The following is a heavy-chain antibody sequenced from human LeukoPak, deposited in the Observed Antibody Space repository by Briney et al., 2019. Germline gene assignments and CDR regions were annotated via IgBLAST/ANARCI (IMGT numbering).Heavy chain of an antibody. CDR1: GFNFNSYE. CDR2: INSGGSDI. Sequence: PGGSLRLSCAASGFNFNSYEMNWVGQGPGTGLEGGSYINSGGSDIYYADSVKGRFTISRDNAKNLLYLQMNSLRADDTAVYYCARGGSYVHYWGQGTLVTVSS. J-gene: IGHJ4*02. V-gene: IGHV3-48*03. D-gene: IGHD1-26*01. CDR3: ARGGSYVHY.